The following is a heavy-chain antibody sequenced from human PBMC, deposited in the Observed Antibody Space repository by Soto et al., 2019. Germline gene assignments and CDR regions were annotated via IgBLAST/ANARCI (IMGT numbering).Heavy chain of an antibody. V-gene: IGHV3-7*03. J-gene: IGHJ4*02. Sequence: WSLRLSCAASVFSFNTYWMTWVRQAPGRGLEWVANIKQDGSEEYSVDSVKGRFTVSRDNAKNSVYLQMNSLSAEDTAVYYCARHRDYSLDYWGQGALVTVSS. CDR2: IKQDGSEE. D-gene: IGHD4-4*01. CDR1: VFSFNTYW. CDR3: ARHRDYSLDY.